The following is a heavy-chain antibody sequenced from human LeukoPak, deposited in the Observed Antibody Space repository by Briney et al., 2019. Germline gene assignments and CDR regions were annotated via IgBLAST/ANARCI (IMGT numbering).Heavy chain of an antibody. Sequence: GGSLRLSCAASGFTFSSYAMSWVRQAPGKGLEWVSAISCSGGSTYYADSVKGRFTISRDNSKNTLYLQMNSLRAEDTAVYYCATTPTLYCSSTSCYGDYWGQGTLVTVSA. CDR3: ATTPTLYCSSTSCYGDY. V-gene: IGHV3-23*01. CDR1: GFTFSSYA. D-gene: IGHD2-2*01. J-gene: IGHJ4*02. CDR2: ISCSGGST.